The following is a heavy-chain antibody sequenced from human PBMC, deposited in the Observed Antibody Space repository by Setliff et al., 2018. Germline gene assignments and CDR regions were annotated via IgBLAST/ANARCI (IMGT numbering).Heavy chain of an antibody. J-gene: IGHJ4*02. D-gene: IGHD1-1*01. Sequence: PSETLSLTCTVSGASLNSGTYYWGWIRQPPGKGLEWIGRIYYRGDTYYNASLKGRLTISVDTAQNQFSLRLTSVTAADTAVYYCARTGTYRYFDYWGQGALVNVSS. CDR1: GASLNSGTYY. V-gene: IGHV4-39*01. CDR3: ARTGTYRYFDY. CDR2: IYYRGDT.